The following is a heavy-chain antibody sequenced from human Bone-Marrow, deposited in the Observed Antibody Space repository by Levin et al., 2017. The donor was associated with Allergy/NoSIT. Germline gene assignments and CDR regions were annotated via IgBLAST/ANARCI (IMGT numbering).Heavy chain of an antibody. J-gene: IGHJ3*02. CDR3: ATCGDDCIDVFGI. Sequence: SETLSLTCTVSGGSISSGVYFWSWIRQLPGKGLEWIGYVSHSGITFYNQSLKSRVTISGDTSKSLFSLNLSSVTAADTAVYYCATCGDDCIDVFGIWGQGTMVTVSS. CDR1: GGSISSGVYF. D-gene: IGHD2-21*02. CDR2: VSHSGIT. V-gene: IGHV4-31*03.